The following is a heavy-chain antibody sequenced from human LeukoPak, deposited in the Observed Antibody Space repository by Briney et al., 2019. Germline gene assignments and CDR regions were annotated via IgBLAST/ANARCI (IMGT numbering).Heavy chain of an antibody. CDR1: GGSISSSSYY. V-gene: IGHV4-39*07. J-gene: IGHJ6*03. CDR2: IYYSGST. CDR3: ARGGQQLVLSDYYMDV. Sequence: SETLSLTCTVSGGSISSSSYYWGWIRQPPGKGLEWIGSIYYSGSTYYNPSLKSRVTISVDTSKNQFSLKLSSVTAADTAVYYCARGGQQLVLSDYYMDVWGKGTTVTISS. D-gene: IGHD6-13*01.